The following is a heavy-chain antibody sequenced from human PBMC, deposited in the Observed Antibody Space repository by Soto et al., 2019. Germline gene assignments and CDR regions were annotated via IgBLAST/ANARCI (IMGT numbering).Heavy chain of an antibody. CDR3: ATQVLRPIFGVVIIRSWDLDY. D-gene: IGHD3-3*01. V-gene: IGHV1-24*01. CDR1: GYTLTELS. CDR2: FDPEDGET. J-gene: IGHJ4*02. Sequence: ASVKVSCKVSGYTLTELSMHWVRQAPGKGLEWMGGFDPEDGETIYAQKFQGRVTMTEDTSTDTAYMELSSLRSEDTAVYYCATQVLRPIFGVVIIRSWDLDYWGQGTQVTVS.